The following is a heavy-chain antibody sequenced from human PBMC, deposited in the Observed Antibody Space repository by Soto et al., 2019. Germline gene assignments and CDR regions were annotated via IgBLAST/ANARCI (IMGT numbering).Heavy chain of an antibody. CDR2: ISVSVGST. J-gene: IGHJ4*02. V-gene: IGHV3-23*01. Sequence: EVHLLQSVGGLVQPGGSLTLSCGVSGFPFAPSTMSWVRQAPGKGLEWVSTISVSVGSTYSADSVQGRFTVSSDISDNTLFLRMTSLTADDTAVYFCAKRDVPHSTSNAYFYDHWGRGVLVNVSS. CDR3: AKRDVPHSTSNAYFYDH. D-gene: IGHD2-21*02. CDR1: GFPFAPST.